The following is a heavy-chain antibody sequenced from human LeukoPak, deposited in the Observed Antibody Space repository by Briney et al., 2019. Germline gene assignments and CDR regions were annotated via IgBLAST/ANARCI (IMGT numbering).Heavy chain of an antibody. V-gene: IGHV3-23*01. D-gene: IGHD2-15*01. CDR1: GFTFCSYA. J-gene: IGHJ4*02. Sequence: GGSLRLSCAASGFTFCSYAMSWVSQAPGKGLEWVSAISGSGGSTYYADSVNGRFTISRDNSKNTLYLQMNTLISEYAAVYYCAKDRRVAHYYFDYWGQGTLVTVSS. CDR3: AKDRRVAHYYFDY. CDR2: ISGSGGST.